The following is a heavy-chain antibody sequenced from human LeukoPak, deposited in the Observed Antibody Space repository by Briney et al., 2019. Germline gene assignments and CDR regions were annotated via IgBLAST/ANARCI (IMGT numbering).Heavy chain of an antibody. CDR3: ARAMGYYYDSRGYYVGDY. V-gene: IGHV3-74*01. D-gene: IGHD3-22*01. CDR1: GFTFSSYW. J-gene: IGHJ4*02. CDR2: INGDGSST. Sequence: GGSLRLSCAASGFTFSSYWMNWVRQAPGKGLVWVSRINGDGSSTNYADSVKGRFTISRDNAKNTLYLQMNSLRAEDTAVYYCARAMGYYYDSRGYYVGDYWGQGTLVTVSS.